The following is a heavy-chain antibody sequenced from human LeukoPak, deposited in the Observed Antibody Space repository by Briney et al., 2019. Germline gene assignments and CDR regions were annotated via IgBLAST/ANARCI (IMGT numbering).Heavy chain of an antibody. CDR3: ARGGDWFDP. V-gene: IGHV4-61*02. J-gene: IGHJ5*02. CDR2: IYTSGST. D-gene: IGHD6-25*01. CDR1: GGSISSGRYY. Sequence: SSDTLSLTCTVSGGSISSGRYYCSWIRQPAGKGLEWIGRIYTSGSTNYNPSIKSRVTISVDTSKNQFALKLSSVTAADTAVYYCARGGDWFDPWGQGTLVTVSS.